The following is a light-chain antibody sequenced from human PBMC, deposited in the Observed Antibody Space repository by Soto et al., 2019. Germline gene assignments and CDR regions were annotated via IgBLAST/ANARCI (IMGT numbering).Light chain of an antibody. J-gene: IGLJ1*01. CDR2: SNN. Sequence: QSVLTQPPSAYGTPGQRVTISCSGSSSNIGSNPVNWYQQLPGTAPKLLIYSNNQRPSGVPDRFSGSKSGTSASLAISGLQSEDEADYYCAAWDDSLNGGVFGTGTKLTVL. V-gene: IGLV1-44*01. CDR1: SSNIGSNP. CDR3: AAWDDSLNGGV.